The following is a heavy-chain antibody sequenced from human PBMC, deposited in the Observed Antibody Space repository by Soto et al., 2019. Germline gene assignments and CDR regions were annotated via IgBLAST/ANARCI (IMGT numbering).Heavy chain of an antibody. D-gene: IGHD4-4*01. Sequence: EVQLVESGGGLVQPGGSLRLSCAASGFTFSNYWMNWVRQAPGKGLEWVANIKQDGSQQYFLDSVKGRFTVSRDNARNSLYLQMNSLRVDDTAVYYCGGVTAFDFWGQGTLVTVSS. V-gene: IGHV3-7*01. CDR2: IKQDGSQQ. CDR1: GFTFSNYW. CDR3: GGVTAFDF. J-gene: IGHJ4*01.